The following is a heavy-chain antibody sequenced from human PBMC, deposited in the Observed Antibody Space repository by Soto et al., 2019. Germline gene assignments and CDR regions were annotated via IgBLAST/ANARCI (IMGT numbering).Heavy chain of an antibody. D-gene: IGHD6-19*01. CDR1: GGTFSSYA. J-gene: IGHJ5*02. CDR3: ATCDSSGWCNWFDP. V-gene: IGHV1-69*13. Sequence: ASVKVSCKASGGTFSSYAISWVRQAPGQGLEWMGGIIPIFGTANYAQKFQGRVTITADESTSTAYMELSSLRSEDTAVYYCATCDSSGWCNWFDPWGQGTLVTVSS. CDR2: IIPIFGTA.